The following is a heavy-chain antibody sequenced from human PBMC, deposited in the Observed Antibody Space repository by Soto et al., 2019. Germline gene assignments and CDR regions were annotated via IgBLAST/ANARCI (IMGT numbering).Heavy chain of an antibody. J-gene: IGHJ5*02. V-gene: IGHV1-18*01. CDR1: GYTFTSYG. CDR3: ARDWTGYCSGGSCYGNWFDP. D-gene: IGHD2-15*01. CDR2: ISAYNGNT. Sequence: GASVKVSCKASGYTFTSYGISWVRQAPGQGLEWMGWISAYNGNTNYAQKLQGRVTMTTDTSTSTAYMELRSLRSDDTAVYYCARDWTGYCSGGSCYGNWFDPWGQGTLVTVSS.